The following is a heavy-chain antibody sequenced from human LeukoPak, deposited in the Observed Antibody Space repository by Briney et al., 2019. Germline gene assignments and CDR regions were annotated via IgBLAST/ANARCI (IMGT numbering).Heavy chain of an antibody. CDR2: ISYDGSNK. D-gene: IGHD2-2*01. CDR3: ARGHTNIVVVPAAMMDY. CDR1: GFTFSSYA. Sequence: GGSLRLSCAASGFTFSSYAMHWVRQAPGKGLEWAAVISYDGSNKYYADSVKGRFTISRDNSKNTLYLQMNSLRAEDTAVYYCARGHTNIVVVPAAMMDYWGQGTLVTVSS. V-gene: IGHV3-30*04. J-gene: IGHJ4*02.